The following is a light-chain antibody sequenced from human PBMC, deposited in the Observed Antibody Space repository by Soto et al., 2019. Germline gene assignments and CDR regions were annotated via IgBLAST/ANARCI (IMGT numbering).Light chain of an antibody. CDR3: QQSNSFPRT. Sequence: DIQMTQSPSTLSASVGDRVTITCRASQSISSWLAWYQQKPGEAPKLLIYDASSLESGVPSRFSGSGSGTDFTLTISSLQPEDFATYYCQQSNSFPRTFGQGTKVDIK. V-gene: IGKV1-5*01. CDR2: DAS. CDR1: QSISSW. J-gene: IGKJ1*01.